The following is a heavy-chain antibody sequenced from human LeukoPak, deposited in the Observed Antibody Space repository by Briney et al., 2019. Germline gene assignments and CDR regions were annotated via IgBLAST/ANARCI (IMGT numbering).Heavy chain of an antibody. J-gene: IGHJ6*02. D-gene: IGHD1-1*01. CDR2: ISGSGGTT. CDR1: GVTLSSYA. Sequence: PGGSLTLSCAASGVTLSSYAMSWARQAPGKGLEWVSAISGSGGTTYYADSVKGRFTISRDNSKNTLYLQMNSLRAEDAAVYYCAKAYNWNHYYGMDVWGQGTTVTVSS. CDR3: AKAYNWNHYYGMDV. V-gene: IGHV3-23*01.